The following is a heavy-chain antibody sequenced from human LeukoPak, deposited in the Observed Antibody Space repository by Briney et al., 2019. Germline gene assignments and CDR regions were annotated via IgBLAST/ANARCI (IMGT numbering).Heavy chain of an antibody. CDR3: ARDFMAIAARPPFYYYGMDV. Sequence: SETLSLTCTVSGGSVSSGSYYWSWIRQPPGKGLEWIGYIYYSGSTNYNPSLKSRVTISVDTSKNQFSLKLSSVTAADTAVYYCARDFMAIAARPPFYYYGMDVWGQGTTVTVSS. V-gene: IGHV4-61*01. CDR1: GGSVSSGSYY. D-gene: IGHD6-6*01. J-gene: IGHJ6*02. CDR2: IYYSGST.